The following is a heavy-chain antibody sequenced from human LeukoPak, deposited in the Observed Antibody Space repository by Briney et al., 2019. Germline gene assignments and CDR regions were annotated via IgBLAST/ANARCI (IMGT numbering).Heavy chain of an antibody. CDR2: ISGSGGST. CDR3: ARGSVMITFGGVNDQPHV. Sequence: PGGSLRLSCAASGFTFSSFAMTWVRQAPGKGLEWVSAISGSGGSTYYADSVKGRLTISRDNSKNTLYLQMNSLRAEDTAVYYCARGSVMITFGGVNDQPHVGGQGTLVTVSS. CDR1: GFTFSSFA. J-gene: IGHJ1*01. D-gene: IGHD3-16*01. V-gene: IGHV3-23*01.